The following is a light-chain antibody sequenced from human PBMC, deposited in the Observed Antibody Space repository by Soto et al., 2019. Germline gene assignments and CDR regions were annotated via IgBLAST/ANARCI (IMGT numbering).Light chain of an antibody. J-gene: IGKJ3*01. CDR1: QDISNY. Sequence: DIQLTQSPSFLSASVGDRVTITCRASQDISNYLVWYQQKAGKVPDLLIYGASTLQSGVPSHFSGSGSGTDFTLTISSLQPEDVATYYCQEYHSPPFTFGPGTKVEMK. CDR3: QEYHSPPFT. CDR2: GAS. V-gene: IGKV1-27*01.